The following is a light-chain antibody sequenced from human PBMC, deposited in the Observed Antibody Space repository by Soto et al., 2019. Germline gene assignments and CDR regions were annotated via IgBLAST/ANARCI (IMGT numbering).Light chain of an antibody. CDR2: GAS. CDR3: QPYRNSLYT. J-gene: IGKJ2*01. V-gene: IGKV3-20*01. CDR1: QSVSSSY. Sequence: EIVLTQSPGTLSLSPGERATLSCRASQSVSSSYLAWYQQKPGQAPRLLIYGASSRATGIPARFRGSGSGPDSTLTISSLAPDDFAVYYCQPYRNSLYTLGQGTQVEIK.